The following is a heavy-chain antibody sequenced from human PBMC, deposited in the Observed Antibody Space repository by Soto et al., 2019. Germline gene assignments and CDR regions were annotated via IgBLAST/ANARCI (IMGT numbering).Heavy chain of an antibody. CDR2: IKTYNGNT. V-gene: IGHV1-18*01. D-gene: IGHD6-13*01. Sequence: QVQLVQSGAEVKKPGASVQVSCKASGYTFTNYGINLVRQAPGQGLEWMGWIKTYNGNTNFAQRLQGRVTMTTEASTSTAYMELRSLRSDDTAVYYCASGSSPVDFDYWGQETLVTVSS. CDR3: ASGSSPVDFDY. J-gene: IGHJ4*02. CDR1: GYTFTNYG.